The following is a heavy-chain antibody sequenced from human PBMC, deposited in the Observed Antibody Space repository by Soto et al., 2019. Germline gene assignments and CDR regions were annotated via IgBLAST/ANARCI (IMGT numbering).Heavy chain of an antibody. CDR1: GYTFNTYG. Sequence: QVQLVQSGAEVKKPGASVKVSCKASGYTFNTYGITWVRQAPGQGLEWMGWIYPYNGNTNYAQNHQGRVTMTTDTSTSTAYMELRSLRSDDTAVYYCARGGEGSTRIVVADYWGQGTLVTVS. CDR3: ARGGEGSTRIVVADY. J-gene: IGHJ4*02. CDR2: IYPYNGNT. D-gene: IGHD3-22*01. V-gene: IGHV1-18*01.